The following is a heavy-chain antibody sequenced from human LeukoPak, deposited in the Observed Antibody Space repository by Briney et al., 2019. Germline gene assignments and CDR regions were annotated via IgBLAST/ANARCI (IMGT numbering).Heavy chain of an antibody. CDR2: IIPIFGTA. Sequence: SVKVSCKASGGTFSSYAISWVRQAPGQGLEWMGGIIPIFGTANYAQKFQGRVTITADESTSTAYMELSSLRSEDTAVYYCATTRYYYDSSGYYGEYYLDYWGQGTLVTVSS. V-gene: IGHV1-69*13. CDR1: GGTFSSYA. J-gene: IGHJ4*02. D-gene: IGHD3-22*01. CDR3: ATTRYYYDSSGYYGEYYLDY.